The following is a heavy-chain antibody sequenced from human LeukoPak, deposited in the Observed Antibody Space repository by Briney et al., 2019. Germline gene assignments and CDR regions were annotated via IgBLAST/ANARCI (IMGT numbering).Heavy chain of an antibody. J-gene: IGHJ5*02. CDR2: ISGSGGST. V-gene: IGHV3-23*01. CDR1: GFTFSSYA. CDR3: AKDPYNTAVANTNGWFDP. D-gene: IGHD6-19*01. Sequence: GGSLRLSCAASGFTFSSYAMSWVRQAPGKGLEWVSTISGSGGSTYYADSVKGRFTISRDNSENTLYLQMDTLRADDTALYFCAKDPYNTAVANTNGWFDPWGQGTLVTVSS.